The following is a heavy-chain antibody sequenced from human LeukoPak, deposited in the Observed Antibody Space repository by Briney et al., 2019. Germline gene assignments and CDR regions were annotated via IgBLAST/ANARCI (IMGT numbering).Heavy chain of an antibody. D-gene: IGHD6-19*01. V-gene: IGHV4-34*01. CDR2: INHSGNT. Sequence: PSETLSLTCAVNGESFSGYFWSWIRLPQGKGRRWLGEINHSGNTNYNPSLKSRVTISIDTSQNHFSLKLSSVTAADTAVYYCAVVVPTPRKYNTGWSIDFWGQGTLVTVSS. CDR3: AVVVPTPRKYNTGWSIDF. J-gene: IGHJ4*02. CDR1: GESFSGYF.